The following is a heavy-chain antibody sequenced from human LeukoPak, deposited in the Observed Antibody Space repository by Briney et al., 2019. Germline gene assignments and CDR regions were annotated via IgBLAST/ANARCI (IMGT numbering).Heavy chain of an antibody. CDR1: GGSISSYY. CDR3: ARDPRGGGAVAGSSFDY. D-gene: IGHD6-13*01. V-gene: IGHV4-59*01. Sequence: SETLSLTCTVSGGSISSYYWSWIRQPPGKGLEWIGYIYYSGSTNYNPSLKSRVTISVDTSKNQFSLKLSSVTAADTAVYYCARDPRGGGAVAGSSFDYWGQGTLVTVSS. CDR2: IYYSGST. J-gene: IGHJ4*02.